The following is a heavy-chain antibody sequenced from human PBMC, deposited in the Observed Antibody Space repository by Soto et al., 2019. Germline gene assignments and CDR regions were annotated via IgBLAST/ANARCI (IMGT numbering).Heavy chain of an antibody. CDR1: GGSISSYY. V-gene: IGHV4-59*01. Sequence: QVQLQESGPGLVKPSETLSLTCTVSGGSISSYYWSWIRQPPGKGLEWIGYIYYSGSTNYNPSLKSRVTISVDTSKNQFSLKLSSVTAADTAVYYCARTPSRDSSGYRINWFDPWGQGTLVTVSS. D-gene: IGHD3-22*01. CDR2: IYYSGST. CDR3: ARTPSRDSSGYRINWFDP. J-gene: IGHJ5*02.